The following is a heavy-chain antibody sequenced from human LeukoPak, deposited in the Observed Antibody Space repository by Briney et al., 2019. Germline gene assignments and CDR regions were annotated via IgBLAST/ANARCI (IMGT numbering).Heavy chain of an antibody. CDR1: GFTVSNNY. Sequence: GGSLRLSCAASGFTVSNNYMSWVRQAPGKGLEWVSVIYSGGNTYYADSVKGRFTISRDNAKNSLYLQMNSLRAEDTAVYYCARDPPPNYYDSSGYYYSYYYYGMDVWGQGTTVTVSS. CDR3: ARDPPPNYYDSSGYYYSYYYYGMDV. V-gene: IGHV3-53*01. D-gene: IGHD3-22*01. J-gene: IGHJ6*02. CDR2: IYSGGNT.